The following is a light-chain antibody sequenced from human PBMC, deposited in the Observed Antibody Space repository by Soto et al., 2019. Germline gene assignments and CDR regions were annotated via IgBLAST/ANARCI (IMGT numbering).Light chain of an antibody. CDR2: AGS. Sequence: QSALTQPASVSGSPGQSITISCTGTSSDVGSYNLVSWYQQHPGKAPRLMIYAGSKRPSGVSNRFSGSKSGNTASLTISGLQAEDEADYSCCSYAGSSTPYVFGTGTKLTVL. CDR1: SSDVGSYNL. J-gene: IGLJ1*01. CDR3: CSYAGSSTPYV. V-gene: IGLV2-23*01.